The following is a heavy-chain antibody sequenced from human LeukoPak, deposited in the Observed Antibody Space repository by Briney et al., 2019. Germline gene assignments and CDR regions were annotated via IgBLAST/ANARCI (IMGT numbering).Heavy chain of an antibody. CDR1: GFTFSTYP. J-gene: IGHJ3*02. CDR3: ARDHIEYYDSPDDAFDI. D-gene: IGHD3-3*01. Sequence: GGSLRLSCGASGFTFSTYPMHWVRQAPGKGLEWVAVISYDGSNKYYADSVKGRFTISRDNSKSTLYLQMNSLRAEDTAVYYCARDHIEYYDSPDDAFDIWGQGTMVTVSS. V-gene: IGHV3-30*04. CDR2: ISYDGSNK.